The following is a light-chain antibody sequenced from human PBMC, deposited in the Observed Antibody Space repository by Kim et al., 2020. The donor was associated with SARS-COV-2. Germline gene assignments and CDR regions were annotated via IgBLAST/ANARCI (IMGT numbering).Light chain of an antibody. V-gene: IGKV3-11*01. CDR2: DAS. CDR3: QQRSNWLT. Sequence: EIVLTQSPATLSLSPGERATLSCRASQSVSSYLSWYQQTPGQAPRLLIYDASNRTTGTPARFSGSGSGTDFTLTISSLEPEDFAVYYWQQRSNWLTFGGGTKVDIK. J-gene: IGKJ4*02. CDR1: QSVSSY.